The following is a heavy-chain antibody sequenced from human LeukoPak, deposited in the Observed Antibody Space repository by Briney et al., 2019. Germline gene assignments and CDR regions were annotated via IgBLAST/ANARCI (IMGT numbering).Heavy chain of an antibody. D-gene: IGHD2-15*01. Sequence: ASVKVSCKASGYTFTSYDINWVRQATGQGLEWMGWISTYNGNTNYAQKLQGRVAMTTDTSTSTAYMELRSLRSDDAAVYYCARRMRWLLLGYYYYGMDVWGQGTTVTVSS. CDR2: ISTYNGNT. J-gene: IGHJ6*02. V-gene: IGHV1-18*01. CDR3: ARRMRWLLLGYYYYGMDV. CDR1: GYTFTSYD.